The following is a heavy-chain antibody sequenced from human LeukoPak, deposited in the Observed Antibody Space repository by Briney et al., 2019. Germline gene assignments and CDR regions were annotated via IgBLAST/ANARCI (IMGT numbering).Heavy chain of an antibody. CDR3: ARRDTSGWYSLDY. CDR1: GFSFRNYP. CDR2: ISHDATGT. Sequence: PGGSLRLSCAASGFSFRNYPMSWVRQAPGKGLEWVSSISHDATGTYYADPVKGRFTISRDNSKNTLHLQMNSLRADDTATYFCARRDTSGWYSLDYWGQGTLVTVSS. D-gene: IGHD6-19*01. J-gene: IGHJ4*02. V-gene: IGHV3-23*01.